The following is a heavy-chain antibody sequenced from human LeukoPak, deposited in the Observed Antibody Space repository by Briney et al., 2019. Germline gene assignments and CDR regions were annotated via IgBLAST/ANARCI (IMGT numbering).Heavy chain of an antibody. CDR3: ASSRWYYDSSGYCLAPFVP. V-gene: IGHV4-59*08. D-gene: IGHD3-22*01. J-gene: IGHJ5*02. CDR2: IYYSGST. CDR1: GGSISSYY. Sequence: SETLSLTCTVSGGSISSYYWSWIRQPPGKGLEGIGYIYYSGSTNYNPSLKSRITISVDTSMNQFSLKLSSVTAADTAVYYCASSRWYYDSSGYCLAPFVPWGQGTLVTVSS.